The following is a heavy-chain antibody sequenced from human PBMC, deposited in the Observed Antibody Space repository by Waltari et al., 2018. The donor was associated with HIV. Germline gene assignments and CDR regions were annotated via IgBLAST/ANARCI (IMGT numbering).Heavy chain of an antibody. V-gene: IGHV1-69*01. Sequence: QVQLVQSGAEVKKPGSSVKVSCKASGGTFSSYAISWVRQAPGQGLEWMGGIIPIFGTANYAQKFQGRVTITADESTSTAYMELSSLRSEDTAVYYCARGPYCSSTSCYNDAFDIWGQGTMVTVSS. CDR3: ARGPYCSSTSCYNDAFDI. J-gene: IGHJ3*02. D-gene: IGHD2-2*02. CDR1: GGTFSSYA. CDR2: IIPIFGTA.